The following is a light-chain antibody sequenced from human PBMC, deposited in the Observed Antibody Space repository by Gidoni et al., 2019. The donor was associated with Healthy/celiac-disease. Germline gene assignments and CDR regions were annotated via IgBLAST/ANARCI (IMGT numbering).Light chain of an antibody. J-gene: IGKJ4*01. Sequence: EIVLAQSPATLSLSPVERATLSCRASKSVTSYLAWYQQKPGQAPSLLIYEAANRAPGSPARFSGSGSATDFTLPIISLVPEDFAVYYCQQRSNCPTFXGXTKVEIK. CDR2: EAA. V-gene: IGKV3-11*01. CDR3: QQRSNCPT. CDR1: KSVTSY.